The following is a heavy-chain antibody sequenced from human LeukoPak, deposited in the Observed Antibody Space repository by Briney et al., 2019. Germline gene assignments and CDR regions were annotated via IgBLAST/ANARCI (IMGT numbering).Heavy chain of an antibody. Sequence: PSQTLSLTCTVSGGSISSGGYYWSWIRQPPGKGLEWIGYIYHSGSTYYNPSLKSRVTISVDRSKNQFSLKLSSVTAADTAVYYCARDSSGWSHYFDYWGQGTLVTVSS. V-gene: IGHV4-30-2*01. J-gene: IGHJ4*02. CDR3: ARDSSGWSHYFDY. CDR2: IYHSGST. D-gene: IGHD6-19*01. CDR1: GGSISSGGYY.